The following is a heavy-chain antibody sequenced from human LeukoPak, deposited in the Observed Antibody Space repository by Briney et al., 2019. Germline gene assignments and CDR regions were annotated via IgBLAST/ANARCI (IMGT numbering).Heavy chain of an antibody. CDR2: IYYSGST. J-gene: IGHJ5*02. CDR1: GGSISSSSYY. V-gene: IGHV4-39*07. CDR3: ATRPDIASTGPGWFDP. D-gene: IGHD6-13*01. Sequence: SETLSLTCTVSGGSISSSSYYWGWIRQPPGKGLEWIGSIYYSGSTYYNPSLKSRVTISVDTSKNQFSLTLSSVTAADTAVYYCATRPDIASTGPGWFDPWGQGTLVTVSS.